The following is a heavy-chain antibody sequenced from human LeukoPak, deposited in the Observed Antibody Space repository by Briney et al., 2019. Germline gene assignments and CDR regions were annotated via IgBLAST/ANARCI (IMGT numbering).Heavy chain of an antibody. CDR3: ATGGVTTVTA. CDR2: IKQDGTEK. Sequence: GGSLRLSCAASGFTFNTFWMTWLRQAPGKGLEWVANIKQDGTEKYYVDSVKGRFTISRDNSKKSLYLQMNTLRAEDTAVYYCATGGVTTVTAWGQGTLVTVSS. V-gene: IGHV3-7*01. D-gene: IGHD4-17*01. J-gene: IGHJ4*02. CDR1: GFTFNTFW.